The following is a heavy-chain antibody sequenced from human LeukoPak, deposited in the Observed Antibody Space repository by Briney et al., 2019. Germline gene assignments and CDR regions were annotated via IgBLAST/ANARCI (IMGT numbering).Heavy chain of an antibody. CDR1: GGSISSYY. Sequence: SETLSLTCTVSGGSISSYYWSWIRQPPGKGLEWIGYIYYSGSTNYNPSLKSRVTISVDTSKNQFSLKLSSVTAADTAVYYCVIGGSGSVWYYFDYWGQGTLVTVSS. CDR3: VIGGSGSVWYYFDY. J-gene: IGHJ4*02. CDR2: IYYSGST. D-gene: IGHD3-10*01. V-gene: IGHV4-59*12.